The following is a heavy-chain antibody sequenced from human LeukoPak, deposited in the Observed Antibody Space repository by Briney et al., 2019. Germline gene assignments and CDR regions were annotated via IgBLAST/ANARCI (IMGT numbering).Heavy chain of an antibody. CDR1: GFTVSSNY. Sequence: AGGSLRLSCAASGFTVSSNYMTWVRQAPGQGLEWVSVIYFGGTTCYADSVKGRFTISRDNSKNTVYLQMNSLRVEDTAVYYCARGDGVYVYWGQGTLVTVSS. CDR2: IYFGGTT. J-gene: IGHJ4*02. V-gene: IGHV3-53*01. CDR3: ARGDGVYVY. D-gene: IGHD5/OR15-5a*01.